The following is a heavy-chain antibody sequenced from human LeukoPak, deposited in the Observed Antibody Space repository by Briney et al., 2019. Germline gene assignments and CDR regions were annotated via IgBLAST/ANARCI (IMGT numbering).Heavy chain of an antibody. CDR3: GSVRGILSYFDL. V-gene: IGHV1-2*02. CDR2: INLNTGGT. CDR1: GDSFSDYY. D-gene: IGHD3-16*01. Sequence: GASVKVSCKASGDSFSDYYIHWVRQAPGQGPEWMGWINLNTGGTNYAQKFDGRFSMTRDTSINTAFMEPSGLRFDDTAVYYCGSVRGILSYFDLWGRGTLVTVSS. J-gene: IGHJ2*01.